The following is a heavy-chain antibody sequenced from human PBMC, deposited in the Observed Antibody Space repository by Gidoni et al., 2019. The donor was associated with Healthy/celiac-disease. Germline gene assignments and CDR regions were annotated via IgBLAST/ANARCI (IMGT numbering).Heavy chain of an antibody. V-gene: IGHV3-30-3*01. CDR3: AGIGYSSSGAP. CDR1: GFTFSSYA. J-gene: IGHJ3*01. Sequence: QVQLVESGGGVVQPGRSLRLSCAASGFTFSSYAMHWVRQAPGKGLEWVAVISYDGSNKYYADSVKGRFTISRDNSKNTLYLQMNSLRAEDTAVYYCAGIGYSSSGAPWGQGTMVTVSS. D-gene: IGHD6-13*01. CDR2: ISYDGSNK.